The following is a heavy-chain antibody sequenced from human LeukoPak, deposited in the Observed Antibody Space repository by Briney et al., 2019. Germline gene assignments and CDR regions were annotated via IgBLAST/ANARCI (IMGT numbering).Heavy chain of an antibody. Sequence: PGGSLRLSCAASGFTFSSYAMSWVRQTPGKGLEWVSAISGSGSGGGTYYADSVKGRFTISRDNSKNTLYLQMNSLRADDTAVYYCAVLGGGIKHWYAFDYWGQGTVDTVSS. D-gene: IGHD3-16*01. V-gene: IGHV3-23*01. J-gene: IGHJ4*02. CDR3: AVLGGGIKHWYAFDY. CDR2: ISGSGSGGGT. CDR1: GFTFSSYA.